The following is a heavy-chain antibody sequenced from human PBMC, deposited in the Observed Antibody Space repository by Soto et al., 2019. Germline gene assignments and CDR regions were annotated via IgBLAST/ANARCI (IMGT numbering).Heavy chain of an antibody. CDR1: GGTFSSYT. V-gene: IGHV1-69*08. Sequence: QVQLEQSGAEVKKPGSSVKVSCKASGGTFSSYTISWVRQAPGQGLEWMGRIIPILGIANYAQKFQGRVTITADKSTSTAYMELSSLRSEDTAVYYCARDGFWSGYTFDYWGQGTLVTVSS. J-gene: IGHJ4*02. CDR3: ARDGFWSGYTFDY. D-gene: IGHD3-3*01. CDR2: IIPILGIA.